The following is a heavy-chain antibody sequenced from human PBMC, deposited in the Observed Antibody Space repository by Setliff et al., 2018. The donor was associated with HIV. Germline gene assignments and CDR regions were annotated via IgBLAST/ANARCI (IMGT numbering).Heavy chain of an antibody. J-gene: IGHJ4*02. Sequence: SETLSLTCTVSGGSFRVYYWTWVRQPPGKGLEWIGNMYYGGSTNSNPSLKSRVTISVDTSKNQFSLKLSSVTAADTAVYYCARHVGYSSSSLDYWGQGTLVTVSS. CDR2: MYYGGST. V-gene: IGHV4-59*08. CDR3: ARHVGYSSSSLDY. D-gene: IGHD6-6*01. CDR1: GGSFRVYY.